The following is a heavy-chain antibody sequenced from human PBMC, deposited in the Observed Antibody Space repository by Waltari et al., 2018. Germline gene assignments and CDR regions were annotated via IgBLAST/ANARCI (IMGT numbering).Heavy chain of an antibody. CDR3: ARSAYLYY. CDR1: GFSLLITW. V-gene: IGHV3-7*04. CDR2: IKQDGSER. D-gene: IGHD3-16*01. J-gene: IGHJ4*02. Sequence: EVRLVGSGGALVPPGGSLSSACAASGFSLLITWLNWVRQAPGKGLEWVANIKQDGSERYYVDSVKGRFTISRDNAKNSLYLQMDSLRAEDTAVYYCARSAYLYYWGQGTLVTVSS.